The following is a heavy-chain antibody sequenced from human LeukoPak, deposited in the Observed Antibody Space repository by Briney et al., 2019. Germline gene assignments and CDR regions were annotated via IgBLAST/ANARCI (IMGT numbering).Heavy chain of an antibody. CDR3: ARDRAGDYVYDY. D-gene: IGHD4-17*01. V-gene: IGHV3-64*01. J-gene: IGHJ4*02. CDR1: GFTFTNYG. CDR2: ISDSGDST. Sequence: GGSLRLSCVASGFTFTNYGMHWVRQVPGKGAEYVSSISDSGDSTYYANSVKGRFTISRDNSKNTVYLQMGSLRDEDMAVYYCARDRAGDYVYDYWGQGTLVTVSS.